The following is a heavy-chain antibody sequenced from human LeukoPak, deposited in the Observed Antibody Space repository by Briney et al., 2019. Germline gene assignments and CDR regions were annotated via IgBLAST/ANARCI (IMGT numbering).Heavy chain of an antibody. D-gene: IGHD5-18*01. Sequence: ASVKVSCKASGYTFTGYYMHWVRQAPGQGLEWMGWINPNSGGTNYAQKFQGRVTMTRDTSISTAYMELSRLRSDDMAVYYCARESDTAMVFDYWGQGTLVTVSS. V-gene: IGHV1-2*02. J-gene: IGHJ4*02. CDR1: GYTFTGYY. CDR3: ARESDTAMVFDY. CDR2: INPNSGGT.